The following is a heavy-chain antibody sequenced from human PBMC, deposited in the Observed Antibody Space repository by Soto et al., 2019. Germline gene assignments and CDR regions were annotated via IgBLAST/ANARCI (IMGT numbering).Heavy chain of an antibody. CDR2: ISAYNGNT. Sequence: EASVKVSCKASGYTFTSYGISWVRQAPGQGLEWMGWISAYNGNTNYAQKLQGRVTMTTDTSTSTAYMELRSLRSDDTAVYYCARVTRYCSSTSCYYYYYYMDVWGKGTTVTVSS. J-gene: IGHJ6*03. D-gene: IGHD2-2*01. CDR3: ARVTRYCSSTSCYYYYYYMDV. CDR1: GYTFTSYG. V-gene: IGHV1-18*01.